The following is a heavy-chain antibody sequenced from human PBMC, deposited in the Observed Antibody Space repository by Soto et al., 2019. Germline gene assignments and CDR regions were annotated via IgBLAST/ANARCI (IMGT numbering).Heavy chain of an antibody. CDR2: ISYSGST. CDR1: GGSIISDY. V-gene: IGHV4-59*01. J-gene: IGHJ4*02. D-gene: IGHD5-18*01. Sequence: SETLSLTCTVSGGSIISDYWSWIRQPPGKGLEWIGYISYSGSTNYNPSLKSLVTISVDTSKNQFSLKLSSVTAADTAVYYCARERGGYGLFDSWGQGTLVTVSS. CDR3: ARERGGYGLFDS.